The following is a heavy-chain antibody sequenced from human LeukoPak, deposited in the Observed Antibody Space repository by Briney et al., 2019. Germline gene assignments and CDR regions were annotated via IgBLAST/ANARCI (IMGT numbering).Heavy chain of an antibody. Sequence: SETLSLTCTVSGGSIISGGYFWAWIRQPPGKGLEWIGTVYYSGTTYYNPSLRSRVTISLDTSKNQFSLKLTSVTAADTAVYYCARVNADGDYAPYYYGMDVWGQGTTVTVSS. CDR2: VYYSGTT. CDR1: GGSIISGGYF. V-gene: IGHV4-39*07. J-gene: IGHJ6*02. D-gene: IGHD4-17*01. CDR3: ARVNADGDYAPYYYGMDV.